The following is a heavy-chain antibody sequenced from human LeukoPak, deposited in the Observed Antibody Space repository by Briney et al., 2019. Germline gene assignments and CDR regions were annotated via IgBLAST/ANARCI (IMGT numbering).Heavy chain of an antibody. V-gene: IGHV3-66*01. CDR2: IYSGGST. D-gene: IGHD3-22*01. CDR3: ARDPTLYYYDSSGYNDY. CDR1: GFTVSSNY. J-gene: IGHJ4*02. Sequence: GGSLRLSCAASGFTVSSNYMSWVRQAPGKGLEWVSVIYSGGSTYYADSVKGRFTISRDNSKNTLYLQMNSLRAEDTAVYYCARDPTLYYYDSSGYNDYWGQGTLVTVSS.